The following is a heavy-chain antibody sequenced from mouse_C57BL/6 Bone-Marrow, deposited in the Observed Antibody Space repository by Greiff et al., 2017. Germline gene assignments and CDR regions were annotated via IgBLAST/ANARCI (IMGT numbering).Heavy chain of an antibody. J-gene: IGHJ4*01. CDR1: GFTFSDFY. D-gene: IGHD1-1*02. CDR2: RRNKANDYTT. Sequence: EVQGVESGGGLVQSGRSLRLSCATSGFTFSDFYMEWVRQAPGKGLEWIAARRNKANDYTTEYSASVKGRFIVSRDTSQSILYLQMNALRAEDTAIYYCARTYGPYAMDYWGQGTSVTVSS. V-gene: IGHV7-1*01. CDR3: ARTYGPYAMDY.